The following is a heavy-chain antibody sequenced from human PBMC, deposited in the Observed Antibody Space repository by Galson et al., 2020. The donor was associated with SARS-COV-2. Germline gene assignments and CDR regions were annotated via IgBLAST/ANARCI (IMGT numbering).Heavy chain of an antibody. J-gene: IGHJ4*02. Sequence: TGGSLRLSCAASGFTFSSYAMSWVRQAPGKGLEWVSAISGSGGSTYYADSVKGRFTISRDNSKNTLYLQMNSLRAEDTAVYYCAKDPHYDFWSGYYIDYWGQGTLVIVSS. CDR1: GFTFSSYA. CDR3: AKDPHYDFWSGYYIDY. CDR2: ISGSGGST. D-gene: IGHD3-3*01. V-gene: IGHV3-23*01.